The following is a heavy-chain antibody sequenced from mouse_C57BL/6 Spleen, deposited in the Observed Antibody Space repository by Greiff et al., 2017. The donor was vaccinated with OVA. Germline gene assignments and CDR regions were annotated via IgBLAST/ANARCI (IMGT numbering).Heavy chain of an antibody. Sequence: EVKVVESGGGLVKPGGSLKLSCAASGFTFSSYTMSWVRQTPEKRLECVATLSGGGGNTSYPDSVKGRFTISRDNAKNTLYLQMSSLRSEDTALYYCARHDYYDYYFDYWGQGTTLTVSS. D-gene: IGHD2-4*01. J-gene: IGHJ2*01. CDR3: ARHDYYDYYFDY. CDR1: GFTFSSYT. V-gene: IGHV5-9*01. CDR2: LSGGGGNT.